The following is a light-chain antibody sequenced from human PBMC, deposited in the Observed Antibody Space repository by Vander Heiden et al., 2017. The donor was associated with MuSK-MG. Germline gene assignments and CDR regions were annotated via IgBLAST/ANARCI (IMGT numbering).Light chain of an antibody. CDR1: QDITIY. CDR2: DAS. V-gene: IGKV1-33*01. CDR3: QHYNNLPYT. J-gene: IGKJ2*01. Sequence: DSQMTQSPSSLSASVGERVTITCQASQDITIYVNWYQQRPGKAPKLLIYDASNLETGVPSRFSGSGSGTDFSFTISSLQPEDVATYYCQHYNNLPYTFGQGTKLQIK.